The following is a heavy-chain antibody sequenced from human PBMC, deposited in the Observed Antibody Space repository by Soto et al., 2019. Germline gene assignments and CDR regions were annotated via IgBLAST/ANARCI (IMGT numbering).Heavy chain of an antibody. J-gene: IGHJ4*02. V-gene: IGHV3-74*01. CDR3: ARESGYDSFDY. D-gene: IGHD5-12*01. CDR2: MNMDGNRI. CDR1: GFTFSSYW. Sequence: GGFLRLSCAAVGFTFSSYWVHWVRQAPGKGLEWVSRMNMDGNRISYVDSVKGRFTISRDNAKNSLYLQMNSLRAEDTAVYYCARESGYDSFDYWGQGTLVTVSS.